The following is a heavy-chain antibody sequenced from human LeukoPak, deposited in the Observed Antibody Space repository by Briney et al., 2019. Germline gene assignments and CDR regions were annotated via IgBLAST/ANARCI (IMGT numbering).Heavy chain of an antibody. J-gene: IGHJ4*02. D-gene: IGHD2-21*01. Sequence: SETLSLTCTVSGGSISSGGYYWSWIRQHPGKGLEWIGYIYYSGSTYYNPSLKSRVTISVDMSKNQFSLKLSSVTAADTAVYYCARTFRGYFDYWGQGTLVTVSS. CDR3: ARTFRGYFDY. CDR1: GGSISSGGYY. CDR2: IYYSGST. V-gene: IGHV4-31*03.